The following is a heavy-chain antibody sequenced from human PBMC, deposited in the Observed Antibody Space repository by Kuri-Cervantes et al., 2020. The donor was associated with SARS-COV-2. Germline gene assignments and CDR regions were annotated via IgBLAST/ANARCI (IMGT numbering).Heavy chain of an antibody. CDR1: GDSISDSNNW. Sequence: GSLRLSCAVSGDSISDSNNWWSWVRRPPGKGLEWIGEIYHSGSTNYSPSFKSRVTMSIDTSKNHFSLKLTSVTAADTAVYYCARDCSTADCKTFGYYWGRGTLVTVSS. CDR2: IYHSGST. J-gene: IGHJ4*02. V-gene: IGHV4-4*02. CDR3: ARDCSTADCKTFGYY. D-gene: IGHD2-2*01.